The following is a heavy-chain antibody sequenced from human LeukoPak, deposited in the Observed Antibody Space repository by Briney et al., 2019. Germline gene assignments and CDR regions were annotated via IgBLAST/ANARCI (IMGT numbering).Heavy chain of an antibody. Sequence: GASVKVSCKASGGTFSSYAVSWVRQAPGQGLEWMGGIIPIFGTANYAQKFQGRVTITADESTSTAYMELSSLRSEDTAVYYCARDLGYGDYHWGQGTLVTVSS. V-gene: IGHV1-69*13. CDR1: GGTFSSYA. J-gene: IGHJ5*02. D-gene: IGHD4-17*01. CDR2: IIPIFGTA. CDR3: ARDLGYGDYH.